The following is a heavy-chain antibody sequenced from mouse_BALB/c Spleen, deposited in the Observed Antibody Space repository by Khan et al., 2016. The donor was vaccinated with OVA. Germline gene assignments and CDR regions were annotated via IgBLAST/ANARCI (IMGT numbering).Heavy chain of an antibody. J-gene: IGHJ4*01. V-gene: IGHV9-3-1*01. CDR3: ARVGYNGTMDC. CDR2: INTYTGEP. CDR1: GFTFTNYG. D-gene: IGHD2-14*01. Sequence: QTQSVLPGPELKKPGATVQISCKASGFTFTNYGMNWVKQAPGKGLKWMGWINTYTGEPTFADDFKGWFAFSLETSASTAYLQINSLKNEDTATYFCARVGYNGTMDCWGQGTSVTVSS.